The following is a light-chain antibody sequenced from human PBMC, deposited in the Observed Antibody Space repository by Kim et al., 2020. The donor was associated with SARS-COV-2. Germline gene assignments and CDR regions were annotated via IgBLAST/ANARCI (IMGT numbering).Light chain of an antibody. CDR2: DVN. Sequence: GHSITISCTGTRSDIGSYNYVSWYQQHPGKAPKLMIYDVNNRPSGVSGRFSGSKSGNTASLTISGLQAEDEADYYCASYTNSDTLVFGGGTKVTVL. V-gene: IGLV2-14*03. CDR3: ASYTNSDTLV. J-gene: IGLJ3*02. CDR1: RSDIGSYNY.